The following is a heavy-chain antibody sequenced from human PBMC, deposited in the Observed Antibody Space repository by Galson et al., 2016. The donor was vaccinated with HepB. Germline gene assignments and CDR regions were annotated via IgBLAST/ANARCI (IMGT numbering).Heavy chain of an antibody. CDR1: GFSFSNYG. Sequence: SLRLSCAASGFSFSNYGMYWVRQAPGKGLEWVTVIWYDGSNKYYADSVKGRFTISRDNSKNTLYLQMNSLRAEDTAVYYWAREAHSSGWYNMDVWGKGTTVTVSS. CDR3: AREAHSSGWYNMDV. V-gene: IGHV3-33*01. J-gene: IGHJ6*03. D-gene: IGHD6-19*01. CDR2: IWYDGSNK.